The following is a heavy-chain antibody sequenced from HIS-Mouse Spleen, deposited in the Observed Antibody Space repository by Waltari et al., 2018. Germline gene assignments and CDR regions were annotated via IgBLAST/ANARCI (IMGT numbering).Heavy chain of an antibody. Sequence: QLQLQESGPGLVKPSETLSLTCTVPGGSISSSSYYWGWIRQPPGKGLEWIGSIYYSGSTYYNPSLKSRVTISVDTSKNQFSLKLSSVTAADTAVYYCARGEYQLLLFDYWGQGTLVTVSS. CDR2: IYYSGST. CDR3: ARGEYQLLLFDY. D-gene: IGHD2-2*01. J-gene: IGHJ4*02. V-gene: IGHV4-39*07. CDR1: GGSISSSSYY.